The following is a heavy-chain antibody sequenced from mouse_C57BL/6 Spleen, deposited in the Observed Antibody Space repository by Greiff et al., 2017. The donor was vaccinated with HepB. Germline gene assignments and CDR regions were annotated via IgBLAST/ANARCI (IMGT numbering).Heavy chain of an antibody. CDR1: GYTFTSYW. CDR2: IDPSVSYT. V-gene: IGHV1-69*01. J-gene: IGHJ1*03. CDR3: ARKVVEGYFDV. Sequence: QVQLQQPGAELVMPGASVKLSCKASGYTFTSYWMHWVKQRPGQGLEWIGEIDPSVSYTNYNQKFKGKSTLTVDKSSSTAYMQLSSLTSEDSAVYYCARKVVEGYFDVWGTGTTVTVSS. D-gene: IGHD1-1*01.